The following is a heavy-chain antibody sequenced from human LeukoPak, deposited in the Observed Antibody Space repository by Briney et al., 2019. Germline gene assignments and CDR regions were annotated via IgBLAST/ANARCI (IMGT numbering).Heavy chain of an antibody. CDR2: MNPNSGNT. D-gene: IGHD5-18*01. Sequence: ASVKVSCKASGYTFTSYDINWVRQATGQGLEWMGWMNPNSGNTGYAQKFQGRVTITRSTSISTAHMELSSLRSEDTAVYYCARGRGYSYGNFDYWGQGTLVTVSS. CDR1: GYTFTSYD. V-gene: IGHV1-8*03. CDR3: ARGRGYSYGNFDY. J-gene: IGHJ4*02.